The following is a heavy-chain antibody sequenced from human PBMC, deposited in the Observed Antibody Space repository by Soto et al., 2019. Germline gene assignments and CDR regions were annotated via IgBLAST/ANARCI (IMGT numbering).Heavy chain of an antibody. V-gene: IGHV4-34*01. Sequence: SETLSLTCAVYGGSFSGYYWSWIRQPPGKGLEWIGEINHSGSTNYNPSLKSRVTISVDTSKNQFSLKLSSVTAADTAVYYCARGWGMAGFFYWGQGTLVTVSS. CDR1: GGSFSGYY. D-gene: IGHD3-16*01. CDR3: ARGWGMAGFFY. CDR2: INHSGST. J-gene: IGHJ4*02.